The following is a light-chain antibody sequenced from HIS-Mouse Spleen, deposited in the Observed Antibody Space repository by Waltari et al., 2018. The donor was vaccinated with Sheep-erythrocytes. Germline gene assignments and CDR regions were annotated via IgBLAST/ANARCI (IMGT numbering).Light chain of an antibody. CDR3: QQSYSTPGT. Sequence: DIQMTQPPSSLSASVGARVTITCRASQSISSYLNWYQQKPGTAPKLLIYAASSLQSVIPSMFSGSGYATDFTLTISSLRPENFAAYCGQQSYSTPGTFSQGTKLNIK. J-gene: IGKJ2*02. V-gene: IGKV1-39*01. CDR2: AAS. CDR1: QSISSY.